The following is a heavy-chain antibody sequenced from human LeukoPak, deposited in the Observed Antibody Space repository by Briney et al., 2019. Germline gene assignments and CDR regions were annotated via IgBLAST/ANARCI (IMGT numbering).Heavy chain of an antibody. Sequence: GGSLRLSCAASGFTFSDAWMTWVRQAPGKGLEWLGRINSRGDGGTTEYAASVKGRFIISRDDSREMWYLEINSLNTEGTAVYFCAWLYSDCWGQGTRVTVSS. CDR1: GFTFSDAW. CDR2: INSRGDGGTT. V-gene: IGHV3-15*01. CDR3: AWLYSDC. J-gene: IGHJ4*02. D-gene: IGHD5-12*01.